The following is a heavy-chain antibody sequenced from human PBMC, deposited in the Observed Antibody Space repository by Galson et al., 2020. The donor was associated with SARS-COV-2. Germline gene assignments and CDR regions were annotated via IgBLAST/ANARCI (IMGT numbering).Heavy chain of an antibody. CDR3: ARDRISAPDEFDY. D-gene: IGHD2-15*01. V-gene: IGHV1-2*02. Sequence: VNVPCLASGYTFTYYYMLWLRQAPAQGREWLGWVNPNSGDTKSTQKFQGRVTMTRDTSTSTAYMEVSRLTSDDTAFYYCARDRISAPDEFDYWGQGTLVTVS. J-gene: IGHJ4*02. CDR2: VNPNSGDT. CDR1: GYTFTYYY.